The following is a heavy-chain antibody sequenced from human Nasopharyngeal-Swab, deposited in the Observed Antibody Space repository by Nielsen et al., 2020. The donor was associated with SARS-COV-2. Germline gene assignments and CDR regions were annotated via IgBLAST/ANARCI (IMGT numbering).Heavy chain of an antibody. V-gene: IGHV4-39*01. CDR2: IYYSGIT. J-gene: IGHJ5*02. CDR3: ARRGYSYGSFDP. CDR1: GGSISSSSYY. D-gene: IGHD5-18*01. Sequence: SETLSLTCTVSGGSISSSSYYWGWIRQPPGKGLEWIGSIYYSGITYYNPSLKSRVTISVDTSKNQFSLKLSSVTAADTAVYYCARRGYSYGSFDPWGQGTPVTVSS.